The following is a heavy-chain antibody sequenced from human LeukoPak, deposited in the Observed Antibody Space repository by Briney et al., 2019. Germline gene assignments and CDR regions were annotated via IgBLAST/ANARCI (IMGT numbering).Heavy chain of an antibody. Sequence: GGSLRLSCAASGFTFSSSGMHWVRQAPGKGLEWVAFIRYDGSNKYYADSVKGRFTISRDNSKNTLYLQMNSLRAEDTAVYYCAKVMPPGRIRFYSYYMDVWGKGTTVTV. D-gene: IGHD2-15*01. J-gene: IGHJ6*03. CDR2: IRYDGSNK. CDR1: GFTFSSSG. V-gene: IGHV3-30*02. CDR3: AKVMPPGRIRFYSYYMDV.